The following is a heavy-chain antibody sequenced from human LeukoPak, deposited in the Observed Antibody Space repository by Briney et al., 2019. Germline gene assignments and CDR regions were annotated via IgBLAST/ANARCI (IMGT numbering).Heavy chain of an antibody. CDR3: ARRAGGYSHPYDY. Sequence: GGSLRLSCAASGFTFSNYAMSWVRQAPGKGLEWVSGISGSDGTTYYADSVKGRFTISRDISKNTLYLQMNSLRAEDTAVYYCARRAGGYSHPYDYWGQGILVTVSS. D-gene: IGHD4-23*01. CDR1: GFTFSNYA. V-gene: IGHV3-23*01. J-gene: IGHJ4*02. CDR2: ISGSDGTT.